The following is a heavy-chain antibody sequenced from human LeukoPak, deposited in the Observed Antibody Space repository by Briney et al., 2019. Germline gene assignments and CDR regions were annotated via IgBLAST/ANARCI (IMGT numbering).Heavy chain of an antibody. D-gene: IGHD3-10*01. CDR1: GGSISSYY. J-gene: IGHJ6*02. CDR3: ARGDYMTMVRRAPRYYYGMDV. Sequence: SETLSLTCTVSGGSISSYYWSWIRQPPGKGLEWIGEINHSGSTNYKPSLKSRVTISVDTSKNQFSLKLSSVTAADTAVYYCARGDYMTMVRRAPRYYYGMDVWGQGTTVTVSS. CDR2: INHSGST. V-gene: IGHV4-34*01.